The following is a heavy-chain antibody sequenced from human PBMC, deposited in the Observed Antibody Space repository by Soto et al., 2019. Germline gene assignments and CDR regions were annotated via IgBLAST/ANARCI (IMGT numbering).Heavy chain of an antibody. D-gene: IGHD6-19*01. CDR2: ISYDGSNK. Sequence: GSLRLSCAASGFTFSSYAMHWVRQAPGKGLEWVAVISYDGSNKYYADSVKGRFTISRDNSKNTLYLQMSSLRAEDTAVYYCARRGSSGGTGYYYYGMDVWGQGTTVTVSS. CDR3: ARRGSSGGTGYYYYGMDV. CDR1: GFTFSSYA. J-gene: IGHJ6*02. V-gene: IGHV3-30-3*01.